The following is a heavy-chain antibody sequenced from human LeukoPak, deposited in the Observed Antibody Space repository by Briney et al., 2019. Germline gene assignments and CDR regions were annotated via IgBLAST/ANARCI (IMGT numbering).Heavy chain of an antibody. CDR2: INPNSGGT. J-gene: IGHJ4*02. CDR1: GYTFTGYY. CDR3: ASVVVPAATSPHFDY. D-gene: IGHD2-2*01. Sequence: ASVKVSCKASGYTFTGYYMHWVRQAPGQGLEWMGWINPNSGGTNYAQKFQGRVTMTRDTSISTAYMELSRLRSDDTAVYYCASVVVPAATSPHFDYWGQGTLVTVSP. V-gene: IGHV1-2*02.